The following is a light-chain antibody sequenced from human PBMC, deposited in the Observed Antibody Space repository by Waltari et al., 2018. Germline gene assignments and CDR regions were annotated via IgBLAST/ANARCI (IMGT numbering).Light chain of an antibody. CDR2: ESS. J-gene: IGLJ2*01. CDR3: CSYSHADTLI. V-gene: IGLV2-23*01. Sequence: QSALTQPASVSGSPGQSITISCTGSDSDVGTYHLVSWFQQHPGRAPKVIIYESSKRPSGISDRFSASTSGTTASLTISGLQAEDEAHYFCCSYSHADTLIFGGGTKLTVL. CDR1: DSDVGTYHL.